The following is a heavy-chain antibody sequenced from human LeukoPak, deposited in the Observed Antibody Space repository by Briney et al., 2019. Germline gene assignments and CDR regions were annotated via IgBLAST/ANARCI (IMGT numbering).Heavy chain of an antibody. V-gene: IGHV4-59*01. D-gene: IGHD1-1*01. CDR3: ARDIDGTSYFDY. Sequence: SETLSLTCTVSGGSISSYYWSWIRQPPGKGLEWIGYIYYSGSTNYNPSLKSRVTISLDTPKNQFSLKLSSVTAADTAVYYCARDIDGTSYFDYWGQGTLVTVSS. CDR1: GGSISSYY. J-gene: IGHJ4*02. CDR2: IYYSGST.